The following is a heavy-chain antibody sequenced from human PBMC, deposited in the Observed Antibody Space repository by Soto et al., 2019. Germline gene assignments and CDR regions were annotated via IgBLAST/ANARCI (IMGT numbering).Heavy chain of an antibody. Sequence: EVQLVESGGGLVQPGGSLRLSCAASEFTFDKYYMTWVRQAPGKGPEWVANIKPDGSEQYYADSVKGRFTISRDNANNSLYLQMNSLRAEDTAVYFCARGNWNYYYGFDVWGQGTTVTVSS. D-gene: IGHD1-20*01. CDR3: ARGNWNYYYGFDV. CDR1: EFTFDKYY. V-gene: IGHV3-7*01. CDR2: IKPDGSEQ. J-gene: IGHJ6*02.